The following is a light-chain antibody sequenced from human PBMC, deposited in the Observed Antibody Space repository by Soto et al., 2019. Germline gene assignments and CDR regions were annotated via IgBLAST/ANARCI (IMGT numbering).Light chain of an antibody. CDR3: QQYGSSPRT. CDR1: QSLGSSN. V-gene: IGKV3-20*01. J-gene: IGKJ1*01. Sequence: EIVLTQSPGTLSLSPGERATLSCRASQSLGSSNLAWYQQKPGQAPRLVIYSGASRATDTPDRFSGSGSGTDFSLTISSLEPGDLAVYYCQQYGSSPRTFGQGTKVDIK. CDR2: SGA.